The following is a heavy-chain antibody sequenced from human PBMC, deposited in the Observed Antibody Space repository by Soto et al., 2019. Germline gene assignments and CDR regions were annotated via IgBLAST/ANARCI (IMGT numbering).Heavy chain of an antibody. CDR2: IYWDDDT. CDR3: AHTMAPRIFDS. J-gene: IGHJ4*02. Sequence: QITLKEAGPTLVKPTRTLTLTCSFSGFSLITSGVGVGWIRQPPGRALKWLALIYWDDDTGYSTSLRNRLTITKDTSRNQVVLTMTNMDPADTATYYCAHTMAPRIFDSWGQGTLVTVSS. V-gene: IGHV2-5*02. CDR1: GFSLITSGVG.